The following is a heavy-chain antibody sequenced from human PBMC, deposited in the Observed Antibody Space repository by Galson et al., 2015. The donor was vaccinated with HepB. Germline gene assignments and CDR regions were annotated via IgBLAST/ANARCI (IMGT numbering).Heavy chain of an antibody. CDR1: GFTFGDYD. CDR2: IRSKVNGEAA. Sequence: SLRLSCATSGFTFGDYDLSWVRQAPGKGLEWIAMIRSKVNGEAAGYAASVIGRFTISRDDSNSIAYLQLNSLRAEDTAVYYCTRWDNRGQSEFEYWFQGVLFTVSS. J-gene: IGHJ4*02. V-gene: IGHV3-49*04. D-gene: IGHD1-14*01. CDR3: TRWDNRGQSEFEY.